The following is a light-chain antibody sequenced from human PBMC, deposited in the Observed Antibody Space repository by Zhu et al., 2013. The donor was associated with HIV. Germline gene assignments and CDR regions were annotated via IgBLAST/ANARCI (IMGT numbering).Light chain of an antibody. CDR2: LAS. CDR1: QSLLYSNGDNY. V-gene: IGKV2-28*01. Sequence: DIVMTQSPLSLPVTPGEPASISCRSSQSLLYSNGDNYLDWYLQKPGQSPQLLIYLASNRASGVPDRFSGSGSGTHFTLKISRVEAEDVGVYYCMQALQTRTFGQGTKLEIK. J-gene: IGKJ2*01. CDR3: MQALQTRT.